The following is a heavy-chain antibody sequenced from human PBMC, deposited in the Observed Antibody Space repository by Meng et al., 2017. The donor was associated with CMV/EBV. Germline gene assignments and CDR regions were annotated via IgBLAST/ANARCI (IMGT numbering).Heavy chain of an antibody. CDR2: INHIGST. Sequence: SETLSLTCAAYGGSFSGYYWNWIRQPPGKGLEWIGEINHIGSTNYNPSLKSRVTISVDTSKNQFSLKLSSVTAADTAVYYCARGHRYCSSTICYLYYGMDVWGQGTTVTVSS. CDR3: ARGHRYCSSTICYLYYGMDV. J-gene: IGHJ6*02. CDR1: GGSFSGYY. D-gene: IGHD2-2*01. V-gene: IGHV4-34*01.